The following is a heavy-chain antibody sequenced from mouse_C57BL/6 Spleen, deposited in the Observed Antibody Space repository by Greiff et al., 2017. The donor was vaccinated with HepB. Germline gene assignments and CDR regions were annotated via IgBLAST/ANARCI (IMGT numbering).Heavy chain of an antibody. V-gene: IGHV5-9-1*02. Sequence: EVQRVESGEGLVKPGGSLKLSCAASGFTFSSYVMSWVRQTPEKRLEWVAYISSGGDYIYYADTVKGRFTISRDNARNTLYLQMSSLKSEDTAMYYCTRDRTGTGYAMDYWGQGTSVTVSS. CDR1: GFTFSSYV. CDR3: TRDRTGTGYAMDY. D-gene: IGHD4-1*01. J-gene: IGHJ4*01. CDR2: ISSGGDYI.